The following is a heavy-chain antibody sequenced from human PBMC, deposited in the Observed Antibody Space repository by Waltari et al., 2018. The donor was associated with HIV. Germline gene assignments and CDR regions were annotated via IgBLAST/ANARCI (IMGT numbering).Heavy chain of an antibody. V-gene: IGHV3-23*01. D-gene: IGHD3-10*01. CDR3: AKLNTGSED. Sequence: EVQLLESGGGLVQPGGSLRLSCAASGFSFSNYGMSWVRQAPGRGLEWVSSSGGIGATIYYADPGKGRFTISRDNSRNILYLQMNSLRAEDTALYFCAKLNTGSEDWGQGTLVTVSS. CDR1: GFSFSNYG. J-gene: IGHJ4*02. CDR2: SGGIGATI.